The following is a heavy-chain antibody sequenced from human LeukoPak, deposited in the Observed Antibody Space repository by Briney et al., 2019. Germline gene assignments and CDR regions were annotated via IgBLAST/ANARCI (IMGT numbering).Heavy chain of an antibody. CDR2: ISYDGGKK. V-gene: IGHV3-30*03. CDR3: ARRYCSTTNCYAFDS. Sequence: GGSLRLSCAASGFTFSSHDMHWVRQAPGKGLEWVAIISYDGGKKDYADSVKGRFTISRDNAKNSLYLQMNSLRAEDTAVYYCARRYCSTTNCYAFDSWGQGTLVTVSS. J-gene: IGHJ4*02. CDR1: GFTFSSHD. D-gene: IGHD2-2*01.